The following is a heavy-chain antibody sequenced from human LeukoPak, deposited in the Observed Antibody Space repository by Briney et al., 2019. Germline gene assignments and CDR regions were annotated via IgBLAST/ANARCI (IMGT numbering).Heavy chain of an antibody. Sequence: GGSLRLSCTASGFNVGDYAMSWVRQAPGKGLEWVGFIRSKTFGGTADYAASVEGRFTISRDDSHNTVYLQMNGLKTEDTGVYYCTRGLEGFTAYDDYWGQGTLVTVSS. J-gene: IGHJ4*02. D-gene: IGHD5-12*01. CDR2: IRSKTFGGTA. V-gene: IGHV3-49*04. CDR1: GFNVGDYA. CDR3: TRGLEGFTAYDDY.